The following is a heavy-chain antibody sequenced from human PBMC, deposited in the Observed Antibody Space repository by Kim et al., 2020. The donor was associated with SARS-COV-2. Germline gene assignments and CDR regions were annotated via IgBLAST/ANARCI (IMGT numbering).Heavy chain of an antibody. CDR3: AKDIGVYSSGWYSGFDP. Sequence: VKGRFTISRANAKNSLYLQMNSLRAEDTALYYCAKDIGVYSSGWYSGFDPWGQGTLVTVSS. J-gene: IGHJ5*02. V-gene: IGHV3-9*01. D-gene: IGHD6-19*01.